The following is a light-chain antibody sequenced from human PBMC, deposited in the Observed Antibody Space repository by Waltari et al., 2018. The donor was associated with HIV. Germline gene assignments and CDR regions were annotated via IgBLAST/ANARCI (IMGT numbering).Light chain of an antibody. J-gene: IGLJ2*01. CDR3: SSFANRDGFYVL. V-gene: IGLV2-8*01. CDR2: EVT. CDR1: TSDIGPYDS. Sequence: SALTQPPSASGSPGQSVTLSFTGTTSDIGPYDSVPWYQQPPGQAPKLVVSEVTKRPSGVSERFSGSKSGNTAFLTVSGLQAEDEADYYCSSFANRDGFYVLFGGGTRLTVL.